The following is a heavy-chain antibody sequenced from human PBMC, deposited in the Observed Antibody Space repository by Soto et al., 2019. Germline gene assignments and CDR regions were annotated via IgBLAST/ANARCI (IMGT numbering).Heavy chain of an antibody. CDR2: INAGNGNT. D-gene: IGHD3-22*01. J-gene: IGHJ4*02. CDR3: ARAPLGIIVAPDF. CDR1: GYTFTSYA. Sequence: ASVKVSCKASGYTFTSYAMHWVRQAPGQRLEWMGWINAGNGNTKYSQKFQGRVTITRDTSASTAYMELSSLRSEDTAVYYCARAPLGIIVAPDFWGQGTQVTVSS. V-gene: IGHV1-3*01.